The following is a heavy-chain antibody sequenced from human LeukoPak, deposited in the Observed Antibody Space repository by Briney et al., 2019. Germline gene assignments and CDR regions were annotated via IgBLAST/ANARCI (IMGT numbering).Heavy chain of an antibody. CDR1: GGSFSGYY. D-gene: IGHD2/OR15-2a*01. CDR3: ARVPKRIAWRHYFDY. CDR2: INHSGST. Sequence: KPSETLSLTCAVYGGSFSGYYWSWIRQPPGKGLEWIGEINHSGSTNYNPSLKSRVTISVDTSKNQFSLKLSSVTAADTAVYYCARVPKRIAWRHYFDYWGQGTLVTVSS. J-gene: IGHJ4*02. V-gene: IGHV4-34*01.